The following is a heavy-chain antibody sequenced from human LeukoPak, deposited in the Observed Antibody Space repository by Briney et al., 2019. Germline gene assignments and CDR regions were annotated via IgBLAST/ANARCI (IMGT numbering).Heavy chain of an antibody. Sequence: PGRSLRLSCAASGFTFSSYGMHWVRQAPGKGLEWVAVIWYDGSNKYYADSVKGRLTISRDNSKNTLYLQMNSLRAEDTAVYYCARVGYCSGGSCYGVAAVDYWGQGTLVTVSS. CDR3: ARVGYCSGGSCYGVAAVDY. J-gene: IGHJ4*02. CDR1: GFTFSSYG. CDR2: IWYDGSNK. V-gene: IGHV3-33*01. D-gene: IGHD2-15*01.